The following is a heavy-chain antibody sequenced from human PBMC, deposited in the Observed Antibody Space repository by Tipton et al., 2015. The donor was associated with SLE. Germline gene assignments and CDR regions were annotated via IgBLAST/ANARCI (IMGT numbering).Heavy chain of an antibody. V-gene: IGHV4-61*02. CDR3: ARTLDALDI. CDR1: GDSITSDIYY. Sequence: TLSLTCFVSGDSITSDIYYWNWIRQPAGKGLEWIGRAYTTGSPYYNPSLESRVAISMDTSKNQFSLKLTAVTAADTAVYYCARTLDALDIWGQGTMVTVSS. CDR2: AYTTGSP. J-gene: IGHJ3*02.